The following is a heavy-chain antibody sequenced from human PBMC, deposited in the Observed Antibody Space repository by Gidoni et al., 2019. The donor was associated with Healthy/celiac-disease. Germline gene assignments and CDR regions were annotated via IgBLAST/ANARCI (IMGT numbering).Heavy chain of an antibody. Sequence: EVQLVQSGAEVKKPGASLTISCKGSGYSFTSYWLGWVRQMPGNGLEWMGIIYPGDSDTRYSPSFQGQVTIAADKSISTAYLQGSSLKASDTAMYYCARQGTSSSQYYYYYGMDVWGQGTTVTVSS. CDR2: IYPGDSDT. CDR3: ARQGTSSSQYYYYYGMDV. CDR1: GYSFTSYW. J-gene: IGHJ6*02. D-gene: IGHD6-6*01. V-gene: IGHV5-51*01.